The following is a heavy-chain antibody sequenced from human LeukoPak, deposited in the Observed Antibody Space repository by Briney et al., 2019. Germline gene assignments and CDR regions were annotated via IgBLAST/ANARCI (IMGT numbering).Heavy chain of an antibody. J-gene: IGHJ4*02. CDR2: IYYSGST. D-gene: IGHD4-17*01. CDR1: GYSISSGYY. Sequence: SETLSLTCTVSGYSISSGYYWGWTRQPPGKGLEWIGYIYYSGSTNYNPSLKSRVTISVDTSKNQFSPKLSSVTAADTAVYYCARNLPTVTPFDYWGQGTLVTVSS. CDR3: ARNLPTVTPFDY. V-gene: IGHV4-38-2*02.